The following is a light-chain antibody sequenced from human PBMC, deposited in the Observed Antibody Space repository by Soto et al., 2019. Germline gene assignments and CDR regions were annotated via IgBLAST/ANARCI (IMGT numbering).Light chain of an antibody. CDR2: GVT. CDR1: SGDFSDHKY. CDR3: NSYTGYNTLPV. V-gene: IGLV2-14*01. Sequence: QSALTQPASVSGSPGQSITISCTGTSGDFSDHKYVSWYQQHPGKAPQLLIYGVTNRPSGVSNRFSGSKSGDTASLTISGLQADDEADYYCNSYTGYNTLPVFGTGTKVTVL. J-gene: IGLJ1*01.